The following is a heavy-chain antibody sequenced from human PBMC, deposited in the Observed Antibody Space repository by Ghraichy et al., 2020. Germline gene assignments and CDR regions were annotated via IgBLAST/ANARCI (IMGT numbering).Heavy chain of an antibody. V-gene: IGHV4-34*01. Sequence: SETLSLTCAVYGGSFSGYYWSWIRQPPGKGLEWIGEINHSGSTNYNPSLKSRVTISVDTSKNQFSLKLSSVTAADTAVYYCARVRKLTGYFVSSNWFDPWGQGTLVTVSS. CDR1: GGSFSGYY. D-gene: IGHD3-9*01. CDR3: ARVRKLTGYFVSSNWFDP. CDR2: INHSGST. J-gene: IGHJ5*02.